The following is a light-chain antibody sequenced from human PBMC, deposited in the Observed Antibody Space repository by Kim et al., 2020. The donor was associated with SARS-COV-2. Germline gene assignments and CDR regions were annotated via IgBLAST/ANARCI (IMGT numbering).Light chain of an antibody. Sequence: SSELTQDPALSVALGQTVSITCLGDSLRLYYVSWYQRRPGQAPVLVMYGKNTRPSGIPDRMSGSTSGNTASLAISGAQSEEEADYYCQSRESSGKVVFGGGTQLTVL. CDR3: QSRESSGKVV. CDR1: SLRLYY. J-gene: IGLJ2*01. V-gene: IGLV3-19*01. CDR2: GKN.